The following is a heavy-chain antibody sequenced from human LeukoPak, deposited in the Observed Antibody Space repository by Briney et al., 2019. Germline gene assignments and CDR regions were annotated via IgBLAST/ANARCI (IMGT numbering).Heavy chain of an antibody. Sequence: GGSLRLSCAASGFTVSINYMSWVRQAPGKGLEWVSVIYSGGNTYYADSVKGRLTISRDNSKNTVYLQMNSLRAGDTAVYYCARGETSSYDYWGQGTLVTVSS. V-gene: IGHV3-53*01. J-gene: IGHJ4*02. CDR1: GFTVSINY. D-gene: IGHD2-2*01. CDR3: ARGETSSYDY. CDR2: IYSGGNT.